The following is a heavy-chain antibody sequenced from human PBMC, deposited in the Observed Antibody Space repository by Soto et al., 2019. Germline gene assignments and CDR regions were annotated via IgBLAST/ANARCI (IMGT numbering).Heavy chain of an antibody. V-gene: IGHV1-24*01. CDR1: GDRLTGLS. CDR2: FDPEDGET. Sequence: GASVTVCCKVSGDRLTGLSMRWVRQAPGKGLEWMGGFDPEDGETIYAQKFQGRVTMTEDTSTDAAYMELSSLRSEDTAVYYCATAQKSEILREINWFDPWGQGTLVTVSS. CDR3: ATAQKSEILREINWFDP. J-gene: IGHJ5*02.